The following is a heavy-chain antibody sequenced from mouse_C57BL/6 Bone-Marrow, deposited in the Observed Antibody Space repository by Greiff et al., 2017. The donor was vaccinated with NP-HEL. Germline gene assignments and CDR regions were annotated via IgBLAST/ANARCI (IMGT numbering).Heavy chain of an antibody. CDR3: ARSFYAMDY. J-gene: IGHJ4*01. CDR1: GYTFTSYG. Sequence: VQLVESGAELARPGASVKLSCKASGYTFTSYGISWVKQRPGQGLEWIGEIYPRRGNTSYNEKFKGKATLTADKSSSTAYMELRSLTSEDSAVYFCARSFYAMDYWGQGTSVTVSS. CDR2: IYPRRGNT. V-gene: IGHV1-81*01.